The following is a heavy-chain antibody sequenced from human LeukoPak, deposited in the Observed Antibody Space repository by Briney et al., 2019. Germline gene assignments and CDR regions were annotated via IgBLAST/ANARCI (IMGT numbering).Heavy chain of an antibody. D-gene: IGHD2-2*01. CDR3: ARARYANAWYAFDI. Sequence: PSETLSLTCTVSGGSVSRYYWSWIRRPPGRGLEWIAYLSHSGSSDSNPFLTSRVTTLVDTSKNQFSLKLTSVTAADTAVYYCARARYANAWYAFDIWGHGTMVTVSS. CDR1: GGSVSRYY. V-gene: IGHV4-59*02. CDR2: LSHSGSS. J-gene: IGHJ3*02.